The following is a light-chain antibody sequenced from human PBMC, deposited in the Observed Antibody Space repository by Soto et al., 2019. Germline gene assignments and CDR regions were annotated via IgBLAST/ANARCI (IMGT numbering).Light chain of an antibody. V-gene: IGLV2-14*01. J-gene: IGLJ1*01. CDR1: SSDVGGYNY. CDR3: SSYTSSSTL. Sequence: QSVLTQPASVSGSPGQSTTISCTGTSSDVGGYNYVSWYQQHPGKALKLMIYEVSNRPSGVSNRFSGSKSGNTASLTISGLQAEDEADYYCSSYTSSSTLFGTGTKVTVL. CDR2: EVS.